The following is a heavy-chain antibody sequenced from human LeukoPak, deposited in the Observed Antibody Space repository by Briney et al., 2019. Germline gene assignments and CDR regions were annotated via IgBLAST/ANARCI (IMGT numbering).Heavy chain of an antibody. CDR2: INHSGST. D-gene: IGHD3-3*01. Sequence: SETLSLTCAVYGGSFSGYYWSWIRQPPGKGLEWIGEINHSGSTNYNPSLKSRVTISVDTSKNQFSLKPSSVTAADTAVYYCARLHALRFLEWLPKHYFDYWGQGTLVTVSS. CDR3: ARLHALRFLEWLPKHYFDY. CDR1: GGSFSGYY. V-gene: IGHV4-34*01. J-gene: IGHJ4*02.